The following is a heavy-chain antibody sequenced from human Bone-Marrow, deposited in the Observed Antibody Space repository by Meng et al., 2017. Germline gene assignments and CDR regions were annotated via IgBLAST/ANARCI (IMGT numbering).Heavy chain of an antibody. CDR3: AGEFWVATTSPSFYY. V-gene: IGHV3-7*01. J-gene: IGHJ4*02. Sequence: LTCAASGFTFSSYWMSWVRQAPGKGLEWVANIKQDGSEKYYVDSVKGRFTISRNNAKNSLYLQINSLRAEDTAVDYCAGEFWVATTSPSFYYWGQGTLVPVSS. D-gene: IGHD5-12*01. CDR2: IKQDGSEK. CDR1: GFTFSSYW.